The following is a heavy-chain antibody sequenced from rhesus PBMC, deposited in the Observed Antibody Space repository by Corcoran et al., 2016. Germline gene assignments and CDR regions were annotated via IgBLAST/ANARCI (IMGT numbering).Heavy chain of an antibody. J-gene: IGHJ3*01. D-gene: IGHD6-25*01. CDR3: ARGAAAENDAFDF. V-gene: IGHV4-106*01. CDR2: IYGSGGGT. Sequence: QVQLQESGPGLVKPSETLSLTCAVSGGSISSGYYYWSWIRQPPGKGLEWIGYIYGSGGGTNYNPSLKNRVTISIDTSKNQFSLKLSSVTAADTAVYYCARGAAAENDAFDFWGQGLRVTVSS. CDR1: GGSISSGYYY.